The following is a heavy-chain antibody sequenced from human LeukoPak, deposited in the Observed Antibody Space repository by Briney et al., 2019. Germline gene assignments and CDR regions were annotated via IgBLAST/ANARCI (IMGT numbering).Heavy chain of an antibody. D-gene: IGHD1-26*01. CDR2: INPNSGGT. CDR3: ARDGWERGYYYYYMDV. V-gene: IGHV1-2*02. Sequence: GASVKVSCKASGYTFTGYYMHWVRQAPGQGLEWMGWINPNSGGTNYAQKFQGRVTMTRDTSISTAYMELSRLRSDDTAVYYCARDGWERGYYYYYMDVWGKGTTVTVSS. J-gene: IGHJ6*03. CDR1: GYTFTGYY.